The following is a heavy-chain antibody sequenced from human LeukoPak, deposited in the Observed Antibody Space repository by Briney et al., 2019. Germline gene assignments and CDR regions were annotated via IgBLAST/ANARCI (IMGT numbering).Heavy chain of an antibody. D-gene: IGHD1-1*01. CDR3: AKCGYWNDALYYYGMDV. V-gene: IGHV3-30*04. CDR2: ISYDGSNK. Sequence: GRSLRLSCAASGFTFSSYAMHWVRQAPGKGLEWVAVISYDGSNKYYADSVKGRFTISRDISKDTLFLQMNSLRAEDTAVYYCAKCGYWNDALYYYGMDVWGQGTTVTVS. CDR1: GFTFSSYA. J-gene: IGHJ6*02.